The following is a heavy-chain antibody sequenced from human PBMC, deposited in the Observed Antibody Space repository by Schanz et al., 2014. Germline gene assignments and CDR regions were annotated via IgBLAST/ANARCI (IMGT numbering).Heavy chain of an antibody. V-gene: IGHV3-7*01. CDR1: GFSFSTHW. CDR2: IGDDGADK. CDR3: ARESGGQNDLDTEPHKYTYMDV. D-gene: IGHD1-1*01. J-gene: IGHJ6*03. Sequence: VQLVESGGGLVQPGGSVRLSCGASGFSFSTHWMAWVRQAPGKGLEWVANIGDDGADKYYLDSVRGRFTISRDNTKNFLHLEMNNLRAEDTAVYFCARESGGQNDLDTEPHKYTYMDVRGKGTTVTVSS.